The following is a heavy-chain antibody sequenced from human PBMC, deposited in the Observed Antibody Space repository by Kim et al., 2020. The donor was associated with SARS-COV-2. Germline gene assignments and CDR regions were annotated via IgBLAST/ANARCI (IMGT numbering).Heavy chain of an antibody. CDR3: ARDGDYGSGSYNGMDV. CDR1: GFTVSSNY. V-gene: IGHV3-53*01. CDR2: IYSGGST. J-gene: IGHJ6*02. D-gene: IGHD3-10*01. Sequence: GGSLRLFCAASGFTVSSNYMSWVRQAPGKGLEWVSVIYSGGSTYYADSVKGRFTISRDNSKNTLYLQMNSLRAEDTAVYYCARDGDYGSGSYNGMDVWGQGTTVTVSS.